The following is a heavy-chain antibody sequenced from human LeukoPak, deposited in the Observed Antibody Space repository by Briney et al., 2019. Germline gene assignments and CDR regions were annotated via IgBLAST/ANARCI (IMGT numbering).Heavy chain of an antibody. V-gene: IGHV4-59*01. CDR3: ARDTIYGAFDI. J-gene: IGHJ3*02. D-gene: IGHD3-3*01. Sequence: SETLSLTCTVSGDSINSYYWNWIRQVPGKGLEWLGHIYYSGSTFYSPSLKGRLTISVDTSKSHFSLHLKSATAADTAMYYCARDTIYGAFDIWGQGTMVTVSS. CDR1: GDSINSYY. CDR2: IYYSGST.